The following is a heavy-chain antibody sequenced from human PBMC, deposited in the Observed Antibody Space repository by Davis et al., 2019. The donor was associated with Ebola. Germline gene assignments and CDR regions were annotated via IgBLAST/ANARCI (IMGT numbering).Heavy chain of an antibody. D-gene: IGHD6-13*01. V-gene: IGHV3-30*18. CDR1: GFTFSYYG. J-gene: IGHJ4*02. CDR2: VSYDGSNE. CDR3: AKDFPSSSSWYYFDY. Sequence: GESLKISCAASGFTFSYYGIHWVRQAPGKGLEWVAVVSYDGSNEYYADSVKGRFTISRDNSKNMLYLQMNSLRAEDTAVYYCAKDFPSSSSWYYFDYWGQGTLVTVSS.